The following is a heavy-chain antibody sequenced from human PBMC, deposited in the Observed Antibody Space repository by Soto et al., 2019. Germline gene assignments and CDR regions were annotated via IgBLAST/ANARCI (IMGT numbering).Heavy chain of an antibody. J-gene: IGHJ4*01. Sequence: QVQLVQSGAEEKKPGASVKVSCKASGYTFTNYAMHWVRQAPGQRLEWMGWINAGNGNTKYSQKFHGRVTITRNTSAITAYMEMSRLRSKETAVDYCARMSGYYWIDNYWGHGTLVTV. CDR3: ARMSGYYWIDNY. CDR1: GYTFTNYA. V-gene: IGHV1-3*05. D-gene: IGHD3-22*01. CDR2: INAGNGNT.